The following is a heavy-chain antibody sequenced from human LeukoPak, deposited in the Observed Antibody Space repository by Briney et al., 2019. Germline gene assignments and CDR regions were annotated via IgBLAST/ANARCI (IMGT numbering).Heavy chain of an antibody. Sequence: SVKVSCKASGGTFSSYAISWVRQAPGQGLEWMGGIIPIFGTANYAQKFQGRVTITADKSTSTAYMELSSLRSEDTAVYYCARGRWELWPPGAHSYYYYYMDVWGKETTVTVSS. V-gene: IGHV1-69*06. D-gene: IGHD1-26*01. J-gene: IGHJ6*03. CDR1: GGTFSSYA. CDR2: IIPIFGTA. CDR3: ARGRWELWPPGAHSYYYYYMDV.